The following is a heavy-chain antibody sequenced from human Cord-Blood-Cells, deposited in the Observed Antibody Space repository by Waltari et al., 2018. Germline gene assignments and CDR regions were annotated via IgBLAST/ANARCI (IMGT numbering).Heavy chain of an antibody. CDR3: ARSTSYSSGWYYFDY. CDR1: GGSFSGYY. D-gene: IGHD6-19*01. J-gene: IGHJ4*02. CDR2: INHSGST. V-gene: IGHV4-34*01. Sequence: QVQLQQWGAGLLKPSETLSLTCAVYGGSFSGYYWSWIRQPPGKGLEWSGEINHSGSTNYNPALESRVTISVDTSKNQFSLKLSSVTAADTAVYYCARSTSYSSGWYYFDYWGQGTLVTVSS.